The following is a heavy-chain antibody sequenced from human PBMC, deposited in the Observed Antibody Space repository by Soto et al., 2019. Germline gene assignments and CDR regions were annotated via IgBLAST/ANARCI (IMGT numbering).Heavy chain of an antibody. D-gene: IGHD2-2*01. CDR1: GFTFSSYS. CDR2: ISSSSSYI. J-gene: IGHJ5*02. V-gene: IGHV3-21*01. CDR3: ARQAAEEVPAAMFDP. Sequence: EVQLVESGGGLVKPGGSLRLSCAASGFTFSSYSMNWVRQAPGKGLEWVSSISSSSSYIYYADSVKGRFTISRDNAKNSLYLQMNSLRAEDTAVYYCARQAAEEVPAAMFDPCGQGTLVTVSS.